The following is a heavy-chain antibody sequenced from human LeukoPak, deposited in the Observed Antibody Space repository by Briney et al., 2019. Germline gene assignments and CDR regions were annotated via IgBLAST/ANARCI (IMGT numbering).Heavy chain of an antibody. V-gene: IGHV4-59*01. CDR1: GGSISGYY. Sequence: SETLSLTCTVSGGSISGYYWSWIRQPPGKGLEWIGFIGNSGNTNYNASLKSRVTISADTSKNQFSLSLTSVTAADTAVYYCARYYCTGGSCYVTNWLEPWGQGTLVVVSS. J-gene: IGHJ5*02. D-gene: IGHD3-10*01. CDR2: IGNSGNT. CDR3: ARYYCTGGSCYVTNWLEP.